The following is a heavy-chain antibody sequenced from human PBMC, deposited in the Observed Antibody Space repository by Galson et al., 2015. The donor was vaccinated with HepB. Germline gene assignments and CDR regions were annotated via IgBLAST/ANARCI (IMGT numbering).Heavy chain of an antibody. CDR3: ARERIVPGAPYWYFGL. Sequence: SLRLSCAASGFTFSSYEMNWVRQAPGRGLEWVSYISSSGSNIYYTDSVRGRFTISRDNAKSSVSLQMNSLRAEDTAVYYCARERIVPGAPYWYFGLWGRGTLVTVSS. CDR2: ISSSGSNI. CDR1: GFTFSSYE. D-gene: IGHD2-2*01. V-gene: IGHV3-48*03. J-gene: IGHJ2*01.